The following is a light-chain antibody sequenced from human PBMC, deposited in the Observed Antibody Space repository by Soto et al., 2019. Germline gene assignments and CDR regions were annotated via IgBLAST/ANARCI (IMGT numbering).Light chain of an antibody. J-gene: IGKJ1*01. CDR3: QQFAISTT. V-gene: IGKV1-5*01. CDR1: HNIERW. Sequence: DIQMTQSPSTLSASIGDRVTITCRASHNIERWMAWYQQKPGKAPSLLIFDASTLHSGVPSRFSGSGSGTDFTLTISSLQPDDFATYYCQQFAISTTFGQGTKVDIK. CDR2: DAS.